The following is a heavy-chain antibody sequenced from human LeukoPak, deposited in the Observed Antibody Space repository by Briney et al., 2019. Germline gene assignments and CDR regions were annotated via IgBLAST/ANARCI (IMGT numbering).Heavy chain of an antibody. Sequence: GGSLRLSCAASGFTFDDYGMSWVRQAPGKGLEWVSAISGSGGSTYYADSVKGRFTISRDNSKNTLYLQMNSLRAEDTAVYYCAKDRPYYDAFPSPWGQGTLVTVSS. CDR3: AKDRPYYDAFPSP. D-gene: IGHD3-22*01. J-gene: IGHJ5*02. V-gene: IGHV3-23*01. CDR2: ISGSGGST. CDR1: GFTFDDYG.